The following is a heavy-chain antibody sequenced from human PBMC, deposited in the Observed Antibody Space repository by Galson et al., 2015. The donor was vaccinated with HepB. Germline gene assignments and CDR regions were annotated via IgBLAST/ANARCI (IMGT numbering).Heavy chain of an antibody. Sequence: SLRLSCAASGFTFSTYAMHWVRQAPGKGLEWVALISYDGSTEYYTNFVKGRFTISRDNSKNTLYLQMNSLRAEDTAVYYCARGIYYGSGSSYSPLGDDAFDIWGQGTMVTVSS. CDR1: GFTFSTYA. J-gene: IGHJ3*02. V-gene: IGHV3-30-3*01. CDR3: ARGIYYGSGSSYSPLGDDAFDI. CDR2: ISYDGSTE. D-gene: IGHD3-10*01.